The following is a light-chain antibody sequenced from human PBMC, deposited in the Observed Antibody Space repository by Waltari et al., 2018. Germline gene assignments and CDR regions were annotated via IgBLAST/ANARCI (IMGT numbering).Light chain of an antibody. CDR1: QGIRSW. CDR2: AAS. J-gene: IGKJ3*01. Sequence: DIQMTQSPSSVLASGGDRVIITCRASQGIRSWLAWYQQKPGKAPVLLIYAASTLQSGVPSRFSGSGSGTDFTLTISSLQPEDFATYYCQQAHTFPPTFGPGTTVHIQ. CDR3: QQAHTFPPT. V-gene: IGKV1-12*01.